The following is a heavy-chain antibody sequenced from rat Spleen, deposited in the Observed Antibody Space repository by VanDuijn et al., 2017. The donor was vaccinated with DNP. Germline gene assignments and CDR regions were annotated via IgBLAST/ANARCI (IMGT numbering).Heavy chain of an antibody. CDR3: AKPDY. J-gene: IGHJ2*01. CDR1: GFTFSDFN. Sequence: EVQLVESGGGLVQPGRSLKLSCVASGFTFSDFNMAWVRQAPKKGLEWVATISYDGSSTNYRDSVKGRFTVSRDNAKSTLYLRMDSLRSEDTATYYCAKPDYWGQGVMVTVSS. V-gene: IGHV5-7*01. CDR2: ISYDGSST.